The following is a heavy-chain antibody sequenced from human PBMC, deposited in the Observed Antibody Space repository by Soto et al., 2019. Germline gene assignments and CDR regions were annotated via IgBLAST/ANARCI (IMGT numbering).Heavy chain of an antibody. CDR3: ARGLLDYGSGSYYNYYYGMDV. CDR2: IYYSGST. J-gene: IGHJ6*02. D-gene: IGHD3-10*01. Sequence: PSETLSLTCTVSGGSISSYYWSWIRQPPGKGLEWIGYIYYSGSTNYNPSLKSRVTISVDTSKNQFSLKLSSVTAADTAVYYCARGLLDYGSGSYYNYYYGMDVWGQGTTVTVSS. V-gene: IGHV4-59*01. CDR1: GGSISSYY.